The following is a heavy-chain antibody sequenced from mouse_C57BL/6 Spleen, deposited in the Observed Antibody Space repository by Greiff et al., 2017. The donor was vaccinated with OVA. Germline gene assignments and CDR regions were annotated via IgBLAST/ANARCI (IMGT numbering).Heavy chain of an antibody. J-gene: IGHJ4*01. CDR2: IDPENGDT. D-gene: IGHD1-1*01. Sequence: VQLQQSGAELVRLGASVKLSCTASGFNIKDDYMHWVKQRPEQGLEWIGWIDPENGDTEYASKFQGKATITADTSSNTAYLQLSSLTSEDTAVYYCTTTGITTVVADAMDYWGQGTSVTVSS. CDR1: GFNIKDDY. V-gene: IGHV14-4*01. CDR3: TTTGITTVVADAMDY.